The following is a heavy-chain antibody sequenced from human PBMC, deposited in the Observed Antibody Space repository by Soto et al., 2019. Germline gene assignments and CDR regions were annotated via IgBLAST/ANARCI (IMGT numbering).Heavy chain of an antibody. D-gene: IGHD4-17*01. CDR1: GFTFSSYP. CDR3: GLDYYYGMDV. J-gene: IGHJ6*02. Sequence: GGSLRLSCAASGFTFSSYPMHWVRQAPGKGLEWVAVISFDGSKKYYADSVKGRFFISKDNSKNMLSLQMNSLRETTTVTTLVGLDYYYGMDVWGQGTTVTVSS. V-gene: IGHV3-30-3*01. CDR2: ISFDGSKK.